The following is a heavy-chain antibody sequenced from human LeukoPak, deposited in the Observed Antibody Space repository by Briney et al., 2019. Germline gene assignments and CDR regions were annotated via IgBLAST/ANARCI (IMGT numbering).Heavy chain of an antibody. CDR2: IYYSGST. V-gene: IGHV4-59*08. CDR3: ARHANYGDYPLDY. Sequence: PSETLSLTCTVSGGSISSHYWSWIRRPPGKGLEWIGYIYYSGSTNYNPSLNSRVTISVDTSKNQFSLKLSSVTAADTAVYYCARHANYGDYPLDYWGQGTLVTVSS. D-gene: IGHD4-17*01. CDR1: GGSISSHY. J-gene: IGHJ4*02.